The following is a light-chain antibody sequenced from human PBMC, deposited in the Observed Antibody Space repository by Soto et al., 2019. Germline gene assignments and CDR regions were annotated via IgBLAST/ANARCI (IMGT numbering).Light chain of an antibody. CDR2: ASS. J-gene: IGKJ2*01. CDR3: LQHNSYPYI. CDR1: QDIGTF. Sequence: DLQMTQSPSAMSASVGDRVNITCRASQDIGTFLAWFQQKPGKVPQRLIYASSTLHPGVPSRFRGRGSGTEFTLTISSLQPEDFGTYYCLQHNSYPYIFGRGTKLE. V-gene: IGKV1-17*03.